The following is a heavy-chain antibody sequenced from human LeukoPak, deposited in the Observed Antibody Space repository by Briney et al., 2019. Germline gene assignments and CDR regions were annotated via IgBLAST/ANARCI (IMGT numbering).Heavy chain of an antibody. CDR1: GGSISSGDYY. J-gene: IGHJ4*02. V-gene: IGHV4-30-4*08. D-gene: IGHD3-22*01. CDR3: ARDAARYYYDSSGLDY. CDR2: IYYSRST. Sequence: SETLSLTCTVSGGSISSGDYYWSWIRQPPGKGLEWIGYIYYSRSTYYNPSLKSRVTISVDTSKNQFSLKLSSVTAADTAVYYCARDAARYYYDSSGLDYWGQGTLVTVSS.